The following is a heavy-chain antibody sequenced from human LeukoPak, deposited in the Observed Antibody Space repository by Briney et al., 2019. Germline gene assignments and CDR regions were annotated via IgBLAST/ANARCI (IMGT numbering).Heavy chain of an antibody. Sequence: SETLSLICTASGGSIGGYYWSWIRQPAGKGLEWIGRIYTSGTTNYNPSLKSRVTMSIDTSKNQFSLRLTSVTAADTALYYCARGRGFCSGTSCAYYFDYWGQGNLVTVSS. D-gene: IGHD2-2*01. CDR3: ARGRGFCSGTSCAYYFDY. J-gene: IGHJ4*02. CDR2: IYTSGTT. V-gene: IGHV4-4*07. CDR1: GGSIGGYY.